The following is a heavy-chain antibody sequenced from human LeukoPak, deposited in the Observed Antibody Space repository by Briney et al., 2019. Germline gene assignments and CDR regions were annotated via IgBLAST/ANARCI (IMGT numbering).Heavy chain of an antibody. J-gene: IGHJ3*02. Sequence: GGSLRLSCAASGFTFSSYWMHWVRQAPGKGLVWVSRINSDGNITSYAGSVKGRFTISRDNAKNTLYLLMNSLRAEETAVYYCARGSGYAVFDIWGQGTMVTVSS. CDR2: INSDGNIT. V-gene: IGHV3-74*01. CDR3: ARGSGYAVFDI. D-gene: IGHD5-12*01. CDR1: GFTFSSYW.